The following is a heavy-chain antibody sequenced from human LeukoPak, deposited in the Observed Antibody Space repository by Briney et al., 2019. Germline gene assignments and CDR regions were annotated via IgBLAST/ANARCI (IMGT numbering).Heavy chain of an antibody. CDR1: GFTFSSYE. CDR2: ISSSSSTI. D-gene: IGHD5-18*01. Sequence: PGGTLRLSCAASGFTFSSYEMNWVRQAPGKGLEWVSYISSSSSTIYYADSVKGRFTISRDNAKNSLYLQMNSLRAEDTAVYYCSRGPLPVTYSYDYWGQGTLVTVSS. J-gene: IGHJ4*02. V-gene: IGHV3-48*03. CDR3: SRGPLPVTYSYDY.